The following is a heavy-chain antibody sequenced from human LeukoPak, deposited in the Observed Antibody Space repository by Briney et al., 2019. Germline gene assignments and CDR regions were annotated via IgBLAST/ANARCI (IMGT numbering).Heavy chain of an antibody. CDR3: VKIHYYGSGTDY. CDR1: GFSFDDYA. D-gene: IGHD3-10*01. CDR2: ISWNSETI. V-gene: IGHV3-9*01. Sequence: GGSLRLSCSASGFSFDDYAMHWVRQAPGRGLEWVSGISWNSETIGYADSVRGRFTISRDNAKSSLYLQMNSLRAEDTALYYCVKIHYYGSGTDYWGQGTLVTVSS. J-gene: IGHJ4*02.